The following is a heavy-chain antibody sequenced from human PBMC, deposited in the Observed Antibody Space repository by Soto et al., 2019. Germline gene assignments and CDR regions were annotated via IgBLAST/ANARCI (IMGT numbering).Heavy chain of an antibody. CDR3: AREMGYSSSSGYSYYVMDV. V-gene: IGHV3-13*01. D-gene: IGHD6-6*01. Sequence: EVQLVESGGGLVQPGESLRLSCAASGFNFSDYDMHWVRQITGKGLEWVSAIGTAGDTYYPGSVKGRFTISRENAKNSLYLQMNSLRAGDTAVYYCAREMGYSSSSGYSYYVMDVWGRGTTVTVSS. J-gene: IGHJ6*02. CDR2: IGTAGDT. CDR1: GFNFSDYD.